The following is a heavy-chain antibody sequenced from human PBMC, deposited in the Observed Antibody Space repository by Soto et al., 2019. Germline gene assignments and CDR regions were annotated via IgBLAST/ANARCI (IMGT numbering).Heavy chain of an antibody. Sequence: SQTLSLTGASSGGSVSSNSAAWNWIRQSPSRGLEWLGRTYYRSKWYNDYAVSVKSRITINPDTSKNQFSLQLNSVTPEDTAVYYCARVPGQLFWFDPWGQGTLVTVSS. CDR3: ARVPGQLFWFDP. J-gene: IGHJ5*02. CDR1: GGSVSSNSAA. CDR2: TYYRSKWYN. V-gene: IGHV6-1*01. D-gene: IGHD2-2*01.